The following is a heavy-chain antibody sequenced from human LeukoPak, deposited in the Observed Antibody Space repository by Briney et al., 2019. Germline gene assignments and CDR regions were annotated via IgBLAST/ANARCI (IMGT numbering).Heavy chain of an antibody. CDR2: VYYSGTT. CDR1: GGSFSSYY. D-gene: IGHD5/OR15-5a*01. CDR3: AREVSGDFDY. J-gene: IGHJ4*02. V-gene: IGHV4-59*01. Sequence: ASETLSLTCTVSGGSFSSYYWNWIRQPPGKGLEWIGYVYYSGTTNYNPSLKSRVTISVDTSKNQFSLNLTSVTAADTAVYYCAREVSGDFDYWGQGTLVTVSS.